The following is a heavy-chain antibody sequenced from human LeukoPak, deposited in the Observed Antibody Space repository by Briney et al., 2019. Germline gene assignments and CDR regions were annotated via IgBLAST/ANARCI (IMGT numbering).Heavy chain of an antibody. Sequence: ASVKVSCKASGYSFTTSGINWVRQAPGQGLEYMGWISPYNGNTKYAQMVQGRVTITTDTSTSTAYMELRSLRSDDTAVYYCARAHGLETYTFGYWGQGTLVTVSS. CDR3: ARAHGLETYTFGY. J-gene: IGHJ4*02. CDR2: ISPYNGNT. D-gene: IGHD3-10*01. V-gene: IGHV1-18*01. CDR1: GYSFTTSG.